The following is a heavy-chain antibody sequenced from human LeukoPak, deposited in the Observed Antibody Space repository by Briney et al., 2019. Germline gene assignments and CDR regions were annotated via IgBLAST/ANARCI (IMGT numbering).Heavy chain of an antibody. CDR3: ARASVGGVIGNNENWFDP. CDR1: GYTFTSYY. CDR2: INPSGGST. Sequence: ASVKVSCKASGYTFTSYYIHWVRQAPGQGLEWMGIINPSGGSTSYAQKFQGRVTMTRDMSTSTVYMELSSLRSEDTAVYYCARASVGGVIGNNENWFDPWGQGTLVTVSS. J-gene: IGHJ5*02. D-gene: IGHD3-16*02. V-gene: IGHV1-46*01.